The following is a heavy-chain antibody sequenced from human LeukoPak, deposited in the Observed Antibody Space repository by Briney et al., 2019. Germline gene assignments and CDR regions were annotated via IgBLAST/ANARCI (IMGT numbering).Heavy chain of an antibody. CDR3: ARVVREYYDFWSGYYHFDY. CDR1: GYTFTGYY. D-gene: IGHD3-3*01. J-gene: IGHJ4*02. V-gene: IGHV1-2*06. CDR2: INPNSGGT. Sequence: ASVTVSCKASGYTFTGYYMHWVRQAPGQGLEWLGRINPNSGGTNYAQKFQGRVTMTRDTSISTAYMELSRLRSDDTAVYYCARVVREYYDFWSGYYHFDYWGQGTLVTVSS.